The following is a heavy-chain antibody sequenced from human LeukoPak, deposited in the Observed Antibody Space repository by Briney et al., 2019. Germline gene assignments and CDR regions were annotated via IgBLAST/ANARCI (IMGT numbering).Heavy chain of an antibody. V-gene: IGHV3-13*05. CDR3: AKDKDPSSSSAFDY. CDR1: GFPFSIYD. Sequence: PGGSLRLSCAASGFPFSIYDMHWVRQVIGKGLEWVSAIGRAGDLYYPDSVKGRFTVSRDDVKNSLYLQMNSLRAEDTAVYYCAKDKDPSSSSAFDYWGQGTLVTVSS. CDR2: IGRAGDL. D-gene: IGHD6-6*01. J-gene: IGHJ4*02.